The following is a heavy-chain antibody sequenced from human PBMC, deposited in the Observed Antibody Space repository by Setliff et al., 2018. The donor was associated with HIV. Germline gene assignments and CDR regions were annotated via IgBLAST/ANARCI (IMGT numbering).Heavy chain of an antibody. D-gene: IGHD1-26*01. CDR2: INPYNGIA. V-gene: IGHV1-18*01. CDR1: GYTFTSFG. CDR3: ARDLFRRVGPFQPPGY. J-gene: IGHJ4*02. Sequence: ASVKVSCKASGYTFTSFGITGVRQAPGQRPEWLGWINPYNGIANYAQNSQGRVSMTTDTSTRTAYMELRSLRFDDTAIYYCARDLFRRVGPFQPPGYWGQGTLVTVSS.